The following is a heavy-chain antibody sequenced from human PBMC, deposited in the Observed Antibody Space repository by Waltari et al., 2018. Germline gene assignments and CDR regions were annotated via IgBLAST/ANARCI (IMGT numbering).Heavy chain of an antibody. Sequence: EVQLVESGGGQVKPGGSLRLSCATSGFTFRTYSLNWVRQAPGKWREWVSSISSSSGNRYYADSVKGRFTISRDNAKNSMYMQLNSLRVEDTAIYYCARGVSITETPWFAYWGQGTLVTVSS. CDR1: GFTFRTYS. J-gene: IGHJ4*02. CDR3: ARGVSITETPWFAY. CDR2: ISSSSGNR. V-gene: IGHV3-21*02. D-gene: IGHD5-12*01.